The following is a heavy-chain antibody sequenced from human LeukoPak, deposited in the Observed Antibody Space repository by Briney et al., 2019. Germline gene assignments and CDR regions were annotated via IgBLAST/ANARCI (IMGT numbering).Heavy chain of an antibody. Sequence: ASVKVPCKASGYTFTGYYMHWVRQAPGQGLEWMGWINPNSGGTNYAQKFQGRVTMTRDTSISTAYMELSRLRSDDTAVYYCARDTVAAAGSYYFDYWGQGTLVTVSS. V-gene: IGHV1-2*02. J-gene: IGHJ4*02. D-gene: IGHD6-13*01. CDR1: GYTFTGYY. CDR3: ARDTVAAAGSYYFDY. CDR2: INPNSGGT.